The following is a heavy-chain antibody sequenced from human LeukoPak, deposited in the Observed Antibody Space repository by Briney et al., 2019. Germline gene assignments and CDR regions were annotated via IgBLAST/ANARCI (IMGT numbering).Heavy chain of an antibody. CDR3: AKHRQWELLPLDY. D-gene: IGHD1-26*01. CDR2: ISYDGSNK. CDR1: GFTFSSYA. V-gene: IGHV3-30-3*02. Sequence: GGSLRLSCAASGFTFSSYAMHWVRQAPGKGLEWVAVISYDGSNKYYADSVKGRFTISRDNSKNTLDLQMNSLRADDTAVYYCAKHRQWELLPLDYWGQGTLVTVSS. J-gene: IGHJ4*02.